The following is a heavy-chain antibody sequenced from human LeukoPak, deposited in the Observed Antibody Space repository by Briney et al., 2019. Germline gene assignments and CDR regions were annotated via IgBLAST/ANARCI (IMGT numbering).Heavy chain of an antibody. CDR3: ARVYYYDSSGHSTYYYYGMDV. CDR2: IYYSGST. Sequence: SETLSLTCTVSGGSISSSSYYWGWIRQPPGKGLEWIGSIYYSGSTYYNPSLKSRVTISVDTSKNQFSLKLSSVTAADTAVYYCARVYYYDSSGHSTYYYYGMDVWGQGTTVTVSS. D-gene: IGHD3-22*01. CDR1: GGSISSSSYY. J-gene: IGHJ6*02. V-gene: IGHV4-39*07.